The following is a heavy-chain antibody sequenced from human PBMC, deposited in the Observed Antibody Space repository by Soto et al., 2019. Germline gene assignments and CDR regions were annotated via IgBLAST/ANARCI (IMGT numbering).Heavy chain of an antibody. CDR2: INHSGST. V-gene: IGHV4-34*01. CDR1: GGSFSGYY. D-gene: IGHD3-10*01. CDR3: ARGGLLWFGELLRYYYYGMDV. Sequence: SETLSLTCAVYGGSFSGYYWSWIRQPPGKGLEWIGEINHSGSTNYNPSLKSRVTISVDTSKNQFSLKLSSVTAADTAVYYCARGGLLWFGELLRYYYYGMDVWGQGTTVTVSS. J-gene: IGHJ6*02.